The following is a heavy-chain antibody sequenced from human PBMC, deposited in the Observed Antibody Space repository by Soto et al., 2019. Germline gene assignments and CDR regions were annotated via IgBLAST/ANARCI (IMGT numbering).Heavy chain of an antibody. V-gene: IGHV1-46*01. CDR2: IDPSGGST. Sequence: QVQLVQSGAEVKKPGASVKVSCKASGYTFTTYNIHWVRQAPGQGLEWMAIIDPSGGSTTYAQKFQGRITVTRDTSTSTVYTEMSSLRSEDTAIYYCARVRSRSYLAYWGQGTLVTVSS. CDR3: ARVRSRSYLAY. D-gene: IGHD2-2*01. CDR1: GYTFTTYN. J-gene: IGHJ4*02.